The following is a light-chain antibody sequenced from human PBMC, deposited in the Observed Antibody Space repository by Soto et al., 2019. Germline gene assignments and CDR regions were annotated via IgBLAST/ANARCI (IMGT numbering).Light chain of an antibody. J-gene: IGLJ3*02. CDR2: EVS. CDR1: RSDVGGYNS. CDR3: SSFTTTNTWV. Sequence: QSVLTQPASVSGSPGQSITISCTGTRSDVGGYNSVCWHQQHPGKAPKLIIYEVSNRPSGISDRFSASKSGNTASLTISGLQADDEADYYCSSFTTTNTWVFGGGTKLT. V-gene: IGLV2-14*01.